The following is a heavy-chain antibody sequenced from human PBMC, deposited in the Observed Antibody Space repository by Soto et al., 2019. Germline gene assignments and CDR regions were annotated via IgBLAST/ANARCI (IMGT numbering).Heavy chain of an antibody. CDR1: GGSISSYY. D-gene: IGHD2-21*02. CDR3: AREHVRCGGDCYIFDY. Sequence: PSETLSLTCTVSGGSISSYYWSWIRQPPGKGLEWIGYIYYSGSTNYNPSLKSRVTISVDTSKNQFSLKLSSVTAADTAVYYCAREHVRCGGDCYIFDYWGQGTLVTVSS. V-gene: IGHV4-59*01. J-gene: IGHJ4*02. CDR2: IYYSGST.